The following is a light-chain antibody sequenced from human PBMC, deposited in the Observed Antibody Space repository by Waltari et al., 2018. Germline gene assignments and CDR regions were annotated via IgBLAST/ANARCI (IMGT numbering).Light chain of an antibody. CDR3: QHCNNWPHWT. Sequence: EIVMTQSPATMSVSPGERATLSCRASQSVSSNLAWYQQKRGQAPRLLIYGASTRAAAIPGRFSGSASGTEFTLTISSLQSEDFAVYDCQHCNNWPHWTFGQGTKVEIK. CDR1: QSVSSN. CDR2: GAS. J-gene: IGKJ1*01. V-gene: IGKV3-15*01.